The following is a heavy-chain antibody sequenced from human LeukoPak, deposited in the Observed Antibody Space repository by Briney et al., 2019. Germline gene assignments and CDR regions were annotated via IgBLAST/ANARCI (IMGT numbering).Heavy chain of an antibody. Sequence: GRSLRLSCAASGFTFDDYAMHWVRQAPGKGLEWVSGISWNSGSIGYADSVKGRFTISRDNAKNSLYLQMNSLRAEDTAVYYCARDPYNSTSGGDYWGQGTLVTVSS. J-gene: IGHJ4*02. CDR3: ARDPYNSTSGGDY. V-gene: IGHV3-9*01. D-gene: IGHD6-13*01. CDR2: ISWNSGSI. CDR1: GFTFDDYA.